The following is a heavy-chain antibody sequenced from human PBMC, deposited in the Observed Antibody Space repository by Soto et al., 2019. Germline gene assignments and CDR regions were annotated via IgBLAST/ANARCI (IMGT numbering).Heavy chain of an antibody. V-gene: IGHV1-18*01. CDR3: ARVGAIAPAEGDY. CDR2: ISGYNNNK. D-gene: IGHD6-13*01. CDR1: GYTFTSYG. Sequence: QIQLVQSGTEVREPGASVKVSCQASGYTFTSYGIIWVRQAPGQGLELMGWISGYNNNKNYAQKYQARVTMTPDTSTRTAYMELRSLRSDDTAVYYCARVGAIAPAEGDYWGQGTLVTVSS. J-gene: IGHJ4*02.